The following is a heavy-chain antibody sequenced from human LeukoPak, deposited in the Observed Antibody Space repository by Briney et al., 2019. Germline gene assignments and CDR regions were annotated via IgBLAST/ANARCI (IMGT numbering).Heavy chain of an antibody. CDR1: GYTFTGYY. CDR2: INPNSGGT. CDR3: ARGPIVLMVYAIPHFDY. J-gene: IGHJ4*02. V-gene: IGHV1-2*06. Sequence: ASVKVSCKASGYTFTGYYMHWVRQAPGQGLEWMGRINPNSGGTNYAQTFQGRVTMTRDTSISTAYMELSRLRSDDTAVYYCARGPIVLMVYAIPHFDYWGQGTLVTVSS. D-gene: IGHD2-8*01.